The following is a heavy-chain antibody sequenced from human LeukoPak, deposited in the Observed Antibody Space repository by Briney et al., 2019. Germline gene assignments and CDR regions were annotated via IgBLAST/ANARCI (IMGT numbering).Heavy chain of an antibody. V-gene: IGHV3-48*01. CDR2: IGTSSSTI. CDR3: ARFAAGGSYYYYMDV. J-gene: IGHJ6*03. Sequence: GGSLRLSCAASGFTFSTYTMNWVRQPPGKGLEWVSNIGTSSSTIYYADSVKGRSTISRDNAKNSLYLQMNSLRADDTAVYYCARFAAGGSYYYYMDVWGKGTTVTVSS. D-gene: IGHD6-25*01. CDR1: GFTFSTYT.